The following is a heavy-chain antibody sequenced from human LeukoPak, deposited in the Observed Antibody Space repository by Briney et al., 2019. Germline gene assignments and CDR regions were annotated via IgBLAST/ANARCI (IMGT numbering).Heavy chain of an antibody. Sequence: GGSLRLSCAAYGFTFSSYGMSWVRQAPGKGLEWVSAISGSGGSTYYADSVKGRFTISRDNSKNTLYLQMNSLRAEDTAVYYCAREAMVRGTPVWYFDYWGQGTLVTVSS. V-gene: IGHV3-23*01. J-gene: IGHJ4*02. CDR1: GFTFSSYG. D-gene: IGHD3-10*01. CDR3: AREAMVRGTPVWYFDY. CDR2: ISGSGGST.